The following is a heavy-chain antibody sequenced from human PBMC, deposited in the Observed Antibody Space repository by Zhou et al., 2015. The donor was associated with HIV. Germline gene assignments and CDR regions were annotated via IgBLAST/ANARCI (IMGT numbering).Heavy chain of an antibody. CDR3: ARDLGPYTTTRGGYFQH. CDR2: IIPILGIA. J-gene: IGHJ1*01. Sequence: QVQLVQSGAEVKKPGSSVKVSCKASGGTFSSYTISWVRQAPGQGLEWMGRIIPILGIANYAQKFQGRVTITADKSTSTAYMELSSLRSEDTAVYYCARDLGPYTTTRGGYFQHWGQGTLVTVSS. V-gene: IGHV1-69*08. CDR1: GGTFSSYT. D-gene: IGHD2-2*02.